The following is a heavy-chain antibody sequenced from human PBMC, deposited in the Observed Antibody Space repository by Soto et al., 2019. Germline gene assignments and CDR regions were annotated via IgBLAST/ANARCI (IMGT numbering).Heavy chain of an antibody. CDR2: IYPGDSDT. Sequence: ESLKISCKGSGYSFTSYWIGWVRQMPGKGLEWMGIIYPGDSDTRYSPYFQCQVTISADKSISTAYLHLSSLKASATAMYYRARVCTKMTTLDYCYQRTMV. CDR3: ARVCTKMTTLDY. CDR1: GYSFTSYW. D-gene: IGHD4-17*01. J-gene: IGHJ4*02. V-gene: IGHV5-51*01.